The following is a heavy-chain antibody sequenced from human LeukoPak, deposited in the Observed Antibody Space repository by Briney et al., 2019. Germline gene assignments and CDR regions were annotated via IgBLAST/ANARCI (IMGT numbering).Heavy chain of an antibody. CDR2: IIPIFGTA. J-gene: IGHJ6*02. CDR1: GGTFSSYA. D-gene: IGHD3-10*01. CDR3: ARVGLHYGSGNYGMDV. Sequence: SVKVSCKASGGTFSSYAISWVRQAPGQGLEWMGGIIPIFGTANYAQKFQGRVTITADESTSTAYMELSSLRSEDTAVYYCARVGLHYGSGNYGMDVWGQGTTATVSS. V-gene: IGHV1-69*01.